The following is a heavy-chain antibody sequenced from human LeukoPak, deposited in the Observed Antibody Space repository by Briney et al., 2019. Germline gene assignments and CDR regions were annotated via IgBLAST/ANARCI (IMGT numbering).Heavy chain of an antibody. CDR1: GFTFSSDW. CDR3: ARGVRGSYGTDL. J-gene: IGHJ5*02. Sequence: GGSLRLSCAASGFTFSSDWMHWVRQAPGQGLVWVSRINPAGSSTNYADSVKGRYTISRDNAMNTLYLHLNSLRAEDTAVYYCARGVRGSYGTDLWGQGTLVAVSS. V-gene: IGHV3-74*01. D-gene: IGHD1-26*01. CDR2: INPAGSST.